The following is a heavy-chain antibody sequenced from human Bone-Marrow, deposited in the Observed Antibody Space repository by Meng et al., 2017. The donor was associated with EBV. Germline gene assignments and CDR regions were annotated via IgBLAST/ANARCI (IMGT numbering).Heavy chain of an antibody. CDR2: IIPIFGTA. V-gene: IGHV1-69*01. CDR1: GGTFSSYA. J-gene: IGHJ5*02. Sequence: QGQPVESGAEVKKPGSSVKVSCKASGGTFSSYAISWVRQAPGQGLEWMGGIIPIFGTANYAQKFQGRVTITADESTSTAYMELSSLRSEDTAVYYCARGAVRGVIHWFDPWGQGTLVTVSS. D-gene: IGHD3-10*01. CDR3: ARGAVRGVIHWFDP.